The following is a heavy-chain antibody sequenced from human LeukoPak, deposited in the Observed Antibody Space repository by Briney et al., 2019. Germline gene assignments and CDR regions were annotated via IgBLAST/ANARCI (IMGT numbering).Heavy chain of an antibody. V-gene: IGHV4-59*01. Sequence: PSETLSLTCTVSSGSISSYYWSWIRQPPGKGLEWVGHIFYTGRTNYNPSLKSRVTISVDPSKNQFSLKVSSVTAADTAVYYCARYARSSGPSNWFDSWGQGTLVSASS. D-gene: IGHD6-6*01. CDR1: SGSISSYY. CDR3: ARYARSSGPSNWFDS. J-gene: IGHJ5*01. CDR2: IFYTGRT.